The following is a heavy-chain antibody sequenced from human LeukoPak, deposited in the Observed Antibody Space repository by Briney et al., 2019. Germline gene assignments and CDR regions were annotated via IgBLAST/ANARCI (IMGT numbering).Heavy chain of an antibody. D-gene: IGHD6-13*01. CDR2: ISSSGSTI. CDR1: GFTFNSYE. CDR3: ARDHIAAAGPMVTGFDY. V-gene: IGHV3-48*03. Sequence: GGSLRLSCAASGFTFNSYEMNWVRQAPGRGLEWVSYISSSGSTIFYADSVKGRFTISRDNAKNSLFLQMNSLRAEDTAVYYCARDHIAAAGPMVTGFDYWGQGTLVTVSS. J-gene: IGHJ4*02.